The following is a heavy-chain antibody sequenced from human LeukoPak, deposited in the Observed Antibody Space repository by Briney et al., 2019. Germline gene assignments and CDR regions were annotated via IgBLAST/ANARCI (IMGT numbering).Heavy chain of an antibody. CDR3: ATIRYSDWS. Sequence: KPSETLSLTCAVYGGSFSGYYWSWIRQPPGKGLEWIGEINHSGSTNYNPSLKSRVTISVDTSKNQFSLKLSSVTAADTAVYYCATIRYSDWSWGQGTLVTVSS. CDR1: GGSFSGYY. J-gene: IGHJ5*02. D-gene: IGHD3-9*01. CDR2: INHSGST. V-gene: IGHV4-34*01.